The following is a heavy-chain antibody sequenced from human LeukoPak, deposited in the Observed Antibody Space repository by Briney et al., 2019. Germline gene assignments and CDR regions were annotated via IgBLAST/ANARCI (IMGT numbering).Heavy chain of an antibody. Sequence: ASVKVSCKASGYTFTSYAMHWVRQAPGQRLEWMGWINAGNGNTKYSQEFQGRVTITRDTSASTAYMELSSLRSEDMAVYYCARGSGEYDYVWGSYRYYFDYWGQGTLVTVSS. V-gene: IGHV1-3*03. D-gene: IGHD3-16*02. CDR1: GYTFTSYA. J-gene: IGHJ4*02. CDR2: INAGNGNT. CDR3: ARGSGEYDYVWGSYRYYFDY.